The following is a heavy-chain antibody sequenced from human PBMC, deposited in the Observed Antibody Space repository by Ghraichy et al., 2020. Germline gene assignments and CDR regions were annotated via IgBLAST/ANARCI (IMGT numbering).Heavy chain of an antibody. CDR3: TAGYVGATLPFDY. CDR2: FYYGGRT. D-gene: IGHD1-26*01. CDR1: GGSVSSSSYY. J-gene: IGHJ4*02. Sequence: SETLSLTCTVSGGSVSSSSYYWGWIRQPPGKGLAWIGSFYYGGRTYYNPSLKSRVTISVDTSKNQFSLKLGSVTAADTAVYYCTAGYVGATLPFDYWGQGALVTVSS. V-gene: IGHV4-39*07.